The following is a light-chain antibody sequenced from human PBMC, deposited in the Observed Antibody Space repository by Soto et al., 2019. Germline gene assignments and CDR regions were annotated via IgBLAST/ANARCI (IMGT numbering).Light chain of an antibody. CDR1: GSDVGGYNY. J-gene: IGLJ1*01. V-gene: IGLV2-8*01. CDR3: SSYAGSNNLYV. CDR2: EVS. Sequence: QSALTQPASVSGSPGQSIAISCTGSGSDVGGYNYVSWYQQHPGKAPKLMIYEVSKRPSGVPDRFSGSKSGNTASLTVSGLQAEDEADYYCSSYAGSNNLYVFGTGTKLTVL.